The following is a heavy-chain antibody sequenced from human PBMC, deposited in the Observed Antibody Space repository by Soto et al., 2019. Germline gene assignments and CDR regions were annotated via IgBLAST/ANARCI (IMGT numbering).Heavy chain of an antibody. Sequence: PGGSLRLSCVASGFTFSSYAMSWVRQAPGKGLEWVSSISSSSSYIYYADSVKGRFTISRDNAKNSLYLQMNSLRAEDTAVYYCARCFMVRGVPYFDYLGQGALVTVSS. D-gene: IGHD3-10*01. CDR1: GFTFSSYA. CDR2: ISSSSSYI. V-gene: IGHV3-21*04. J-gene: IGHJ4*02. CDR3: ARCFMVRGVPYFDY.